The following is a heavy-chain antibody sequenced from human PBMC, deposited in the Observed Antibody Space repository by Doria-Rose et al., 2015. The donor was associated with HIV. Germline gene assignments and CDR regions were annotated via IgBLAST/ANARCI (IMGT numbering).Heavy chain of an antibody. D-gene: IGHD6-13*01. Sequence: QESGPVLVKPTETLTLTCTVSGVSLSSPGMGVSWIRQPPGRALEWLANIFSDDERSYKTSLKSRLTTYRGTSKSRVVRTMTDMDPVDTATYYCARIKSSRWYHKYYFDFWGQGTLVIVSA. CDR3: ARIKSSRWYHKYYFDF. CDR2: IFSDDER. CDR1: GVSLSSPGMG. V-gene: IGHV2-26*01. J-gene: IGHJ4*02.